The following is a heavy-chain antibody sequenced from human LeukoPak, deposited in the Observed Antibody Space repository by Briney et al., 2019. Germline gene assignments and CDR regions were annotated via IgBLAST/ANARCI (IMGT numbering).Heavy chain of an antibody. J-gene: IGHJ6*03. V-gene: IGHV4-34*01. Sequence: PSETLSLTCAVYGGSFSGYYWSWIRQPPGKGLEWIGEINHSGSTNYNPSLKSRVTISVDTSKNQFSLKLSSVTAADTAVYYCARGLQYHYYYYMDVWGKGTMVTVSS. CDR1: GGSFSGYY. CDR2: INHSGST. CDR3: ARGLQYHYYYYMDV. D-gene: IGHD4-11*01.